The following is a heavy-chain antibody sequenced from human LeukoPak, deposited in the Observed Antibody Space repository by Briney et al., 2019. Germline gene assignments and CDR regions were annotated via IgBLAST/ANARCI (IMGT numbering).Heavy chain of an antibody. J-gene: IGHJ4*02. CDR3: ARGRRDGRQFDY. D-gene: IGHD3-10*01. CDR1: GHTFTSYD. Sequence: ASVKVSCKASGHTFTSYDINWVRQATGQGLEWMGWMNPNSGNTGYAQKFQDRVTMTRNTSISTAYIELSSLRSEDTAVYYCARGRRDGRQFDYWGQGTLVTVSS. CDR2: MNPNSGNT. V-gene: IGHV1-8*01.